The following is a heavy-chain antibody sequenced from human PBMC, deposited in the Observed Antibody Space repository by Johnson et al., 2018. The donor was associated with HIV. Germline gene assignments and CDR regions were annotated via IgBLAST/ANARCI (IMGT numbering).Heavy chain of an antibody. V-gene: IGHV3-20*04. Sequence: QLVESGGGVVRPGGSLRLSCVASGFTFDDYGMSWVRQAPGKGLEWVSGINWNGGSTGYADSVKGRFTISRDNAKNSLYLQMNSLRAEDTAVYYCARDQRYFDWLNDAFDIWGQGTMVTVSS. CDR2: INWNGGST. CDR3: ARDQRYFDWLNDAFDI. D-gene: IGHD3-9*01. J-gene: IGHJ3*02. CDR1: GFTFDDYG.